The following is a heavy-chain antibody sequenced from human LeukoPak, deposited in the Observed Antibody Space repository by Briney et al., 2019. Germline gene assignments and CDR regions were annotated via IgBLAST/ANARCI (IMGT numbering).Heavy chain of an antibody. V-gene: IGHV3-23*01. CDR3: AKGLRGNYDY. J-gene: IGHJ4*02. CDR2: INDRGGDT. D-gene: IGHD1-26*01. CDR1: GFTFSNYA. Sequence: GGSLRLSCAASGFTFSNYAMTWVRQAPGKGLEWISAINDRGGDTYYADSVKGRFTISRDNSKNTLYLQMSSLRAEDTAVYYCAKGLRGNYDYWGQGTLVTVSS.